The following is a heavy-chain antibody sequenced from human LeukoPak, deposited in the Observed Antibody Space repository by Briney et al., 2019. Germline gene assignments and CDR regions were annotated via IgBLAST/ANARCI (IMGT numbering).Heavy chain of an antibody. CDR2: ISGSGGST. D-gene: IGHD6-13*01. CDR3: AKPGRGGIAASDY. J-gene: IGHJ4*02. V-gene: IGHV3-23*01. Sequence: GGSLRLSCAASGFTFSSYAMSWVRQAPGKGLEWVSAISGSGGSTYYADSVKGRFTISRDNSKNTLYLQMKSLRAEDTAVYYCAKPGRGGIAASDYWGQGTLVTVSS. CDR1: GFTFSSYA.